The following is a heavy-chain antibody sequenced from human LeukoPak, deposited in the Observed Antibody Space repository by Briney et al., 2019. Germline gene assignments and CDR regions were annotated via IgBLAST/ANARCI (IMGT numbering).Heavy chain of an antibody. J-gene: IGHJ5*02. CDR2: IIPIFGTA. Sequence: SVKVSCKASGGTFTSYAISWVRRAPGQGLEWMGGIIPIFGTANYAQKFQGRVTITADESTSTAYMELSSLRSEDTAVYYCARTWYYYDSSGLKNWFDPWGQGTLVTVSS. D-gene: IGHD3-22*01. CDR3: ARTWYYYDSSGLKNWFDP. V-gene: IGHV1-69*13. CDR1: GGTFTSYA.